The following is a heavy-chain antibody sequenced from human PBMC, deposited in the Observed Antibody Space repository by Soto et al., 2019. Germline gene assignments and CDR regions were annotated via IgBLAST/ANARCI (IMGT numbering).Heavy chain of an antibody. Sequence: ASVKVSCKASGYTFTSYGISWVRQTPGQGLEWMGWISGYSGNTNYAQKLQGRVTMTTDTSTSTAHMELRSLRSDDTAVYYCARDLRDSWSNYYYYWGQGTLVTVSS. V-gene: IGHV1-18*01. CDR3: ARDLRDSWSNYYYY. CDR1: GYTFTSYG. J-gene: IGHJ4*02. D-gene: IGHD3-3*01. CDR2: ISGYSGNT.